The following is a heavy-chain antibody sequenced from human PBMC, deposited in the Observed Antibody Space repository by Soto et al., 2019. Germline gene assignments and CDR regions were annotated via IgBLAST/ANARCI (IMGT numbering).Heavy chain of an antibody. CDR2: VTTDGGDT. CDR1: GFTFTKYA. CDR3: AARDCSGGSCNATFEY. D-gene: IGHD2-15*01. J-gene: IGHJ4*02. Sequence: GGSLRLSCSASGFTFTKYAMHWVRQAPGKGLENVSSVTTDGGDTYYADSVKGRFTISRDNTKKTLYLQMNSLRAEDTAVYYCAARDCSGGSCNATFEYWGQGRLVTVXS. V-gene: IGHV3-64D*06.